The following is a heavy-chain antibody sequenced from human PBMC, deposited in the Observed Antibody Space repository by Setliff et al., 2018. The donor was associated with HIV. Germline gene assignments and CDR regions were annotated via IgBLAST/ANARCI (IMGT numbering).Heavy chain of an antibody. CDR1: GYTLSELS. CDR2: FDPEDGQG. J-gene: IGHJ6*02. V-gene: IGHV1-24*01. CDR3: ATTGPYSGSLYGMDV. D-gene: IGHD1-26*01. Sequence: ASVKVSCKVSGYTLSELSRHWVRQGPGKGLEWMGGFDPEDGQGIYAQKFQGRVTMTEDTSTDTAYMELSSLSFEDTAVYYCATTGPYSGSLYGMDVWGQGTTVTVSS.